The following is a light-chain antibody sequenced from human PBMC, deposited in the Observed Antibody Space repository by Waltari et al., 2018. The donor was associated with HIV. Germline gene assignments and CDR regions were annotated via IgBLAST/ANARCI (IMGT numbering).Light chain of an antibody. CDR1: SSDVGGYNY. J-gene: IGLJ2*01. CDR2: EVP. V-gene: IGLV2-14*03. Sequence: QSALTQPAPVSGSPGQSTTISCTGTSSDVGGYNYFSWYQQHPGKAPKLMIYEVPNRPSGVSNRFSGSKSGNTASLTISGLQVEDEADYYCSSYTSSSLEIFGGGTKLTVL. CDR3: SSYTSSSLEI.